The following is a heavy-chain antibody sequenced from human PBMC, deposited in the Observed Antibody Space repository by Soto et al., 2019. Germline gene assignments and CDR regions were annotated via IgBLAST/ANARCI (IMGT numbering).Heavy chain of an antibody. CDR3: ASRDPGTSVDY. V-gene: IGHV4-4*02. CDR1: GGSLTSNNL. CDR2: IYRTGST. D-gene: IGHD1-7*01. J-gene: IGHJ4*02. Sequence: SETLSLTCAVSGGSLTSNNLWTWVRQPPGQGLEWIGEIYRTGSTNYNPSLKSRVTISLDKSENQFSLKVTSLTAADTAVYYCASRDPGTSVDYWGQGTLVTVSS.